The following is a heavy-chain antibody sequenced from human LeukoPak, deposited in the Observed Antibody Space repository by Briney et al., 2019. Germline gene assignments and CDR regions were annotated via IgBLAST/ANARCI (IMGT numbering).Heavy chain of an antibody. CDR2: ISSRSGYI. CDR1: GFTFNIYI. J-gene: IGHJ6*02. D-gene: IGHD1-14*01. Sequence: GGSLRLSCEASGFTFNIYIMNWVRQAPGKGLEWVSSISSRSGYIYYADSVKGRFTISRDNAKNSLYLQMNSLRAEDTATYYCARNEGSQLRTGMSVWGQGTTVTVSS. V-gene: IGHV3-21*01. CDR3: ARNEGSQLRTGMSV.